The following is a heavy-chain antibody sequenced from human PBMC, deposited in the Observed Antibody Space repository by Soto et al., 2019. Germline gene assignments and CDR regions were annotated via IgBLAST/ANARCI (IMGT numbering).Heavy chain of an antibody. CDR2: INPYGGAA. V-gene: IGHV1-46*01. Sequence: QVQLVQSGAEVKKPGASVKVSCKASGYTFTSTWMHWVRQAPGQGLEWMGIINPYGGAATYAEKFQGGITLTRDTSAATDYREPSSLRSEDMAMYLCARDRSPSSAYWWLDYWGQGTQVTVSS. J-gene: IGHJ4*02. D-gene: IGHD3-22*01. CDR3: ARDRSPSSAYWWLDY. CDR1: GYTFTSTW.